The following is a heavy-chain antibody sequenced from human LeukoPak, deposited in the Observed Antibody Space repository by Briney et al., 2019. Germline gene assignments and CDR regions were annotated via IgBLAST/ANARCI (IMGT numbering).Heavy chain of an antibody. J-gene: IGHJ5*02. CDR3: ARDNSVGDNAWWFDP. Sequence: ASVKVSCRASGYTFTSHYMHWVRQAPGQGLEWMGLINPSGIGTLYAQKFQGRVTMTRDMSTTTDYMELSSLRSEDTAIYYCARDNSVGDNAWWFDPWGQGTLVTVSS. D-gene: IGHD1-26*01. V-gene: IGHV1-46*01. CDR2: INPSGIGT. CDR1: GYTFTSHY.